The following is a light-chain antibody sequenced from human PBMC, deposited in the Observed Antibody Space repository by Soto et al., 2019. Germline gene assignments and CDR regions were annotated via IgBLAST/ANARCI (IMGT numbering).Light chain of an antibody. CDR1: SSNIGAGYD. V-gene: IGLV1-40*01. CDR3: QSYDSSLSGWV. CDR2: GNS. J-gene: IGLJ3*02. Sequence: QSVLTQPPSVSETPGQRVTISCTGSSSNIGAGYDVHWYQQLPGTAPKLLIYGNSNRPSGVPDRFSGSKSGTSASPAITGLLAEDEADYYCQSYDSSLSGWVFGGGTRLTLL.